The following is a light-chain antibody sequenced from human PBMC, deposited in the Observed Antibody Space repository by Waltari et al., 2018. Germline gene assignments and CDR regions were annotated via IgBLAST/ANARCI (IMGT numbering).Light chain of an antibody. J-gene: IGLJ3*02. CDR2: IND. CDR3: ATWEDSLNGPV. CDR1: SSNIGSTT. V-gene: IGLV1-44*01. Sequence: QSVLTQPPSASGTPGQRVTISCSGSSSNIGSTTVSWYQQLPGTAPKLLIHINDRRPSGVPDRFSGSKSGTSASMAISGLQSEDEADYYCATWEDSLNGPVFGGGTKLTVL.